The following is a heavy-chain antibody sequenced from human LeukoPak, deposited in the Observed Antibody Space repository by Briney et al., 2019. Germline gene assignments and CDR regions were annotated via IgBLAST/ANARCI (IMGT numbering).Heavy chain of an antibody. CDR3: ARVRGYTYGFGDDAFDI. V-gene: IGHV4-59*01. J-gene: IGHJ3*02. CDR2: FYYTGST. CDR1: GGSINNYY. D-gene: IGHD5-18*01. Sequence: SETLSLTCTVSGGSINNYYWSWIRQPPGKGLEGIGYFYYTGSTNYKPSLKSRVTMSLDTSKNQFSLRLSSVTAADAAVYYCARVRGYTYGFGDDAFDIWGQGTMVTVSS.